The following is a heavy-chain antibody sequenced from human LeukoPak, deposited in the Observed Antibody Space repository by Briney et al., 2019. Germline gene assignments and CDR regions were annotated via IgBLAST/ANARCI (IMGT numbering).Heavy chain of an antibody. D-gene: IGHD3-22*01. CDR3: ASSSWAYYYDSLFDY. CDR1: GFTFSSYG. V-gene: IGHV3-66*01. CDR2: IYSGGST. Sequence: HAGGSLRLSCAASGFTFSSYGMHWVRQAPGKGLEWVSVIYSGGSTYYADSVKGRFTISRDNSKNTLYLQMNSLRAEDTAVYYCASSSWAYYYDSLFDYWGQGTLVTVSS. J-gene: IGHJ4*02.